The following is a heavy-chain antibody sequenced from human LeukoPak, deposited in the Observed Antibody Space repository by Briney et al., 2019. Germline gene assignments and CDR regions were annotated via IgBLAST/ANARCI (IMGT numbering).Heavy chain of an antibody. J-gene: IGHJ4*02. D-gene: IGHD3-22*01. CDR3: TTESAYYYDSSGYYYRFDY. CDR2: IKSKTDGGTT. V-gene: IGHV3-15*01. Sequence: GGSLRLSCAASGFTFSNAWMSWVCQAPGKGLEWVGRIKSKTDGGTTDYAAPVKGRFTISRDDSKNTLYLQMNSLKTEDTAVYYCTTESAYYYDSSGYYYRFDYWGQGTLVTVSS. CDR1: GFTFSNAW.